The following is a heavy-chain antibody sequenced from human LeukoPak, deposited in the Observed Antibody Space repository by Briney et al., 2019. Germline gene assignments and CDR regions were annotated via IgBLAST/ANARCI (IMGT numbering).Heavy chain of an antibody. Sequence: PSETLSLTCAVYVGSFRGYYWTWIRQPPGKGLEWIGEIKDSGSGNYNPSLKSRVTISVDPSKNQFSLNLNSATAADTAVYYCARRGTTYREGAFDIWGQGAMVSVSS. CDR1: VGSFRGYY. V-gene: IGHV4-34*01. CDR2: IKDSGSG. CDR3: ARRGTTYREGAFDI. D-gene: IGHD3-16*02. J-gene: IGHJ3*02.